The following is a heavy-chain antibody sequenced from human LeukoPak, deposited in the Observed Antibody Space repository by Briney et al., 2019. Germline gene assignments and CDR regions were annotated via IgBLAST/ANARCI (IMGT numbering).Heavy chain of an antibody. CDR2: IFYSGST. Sequence: SETLSLTCTVSGGSISSGGYYWSWIRQHPGKGLEWIGYIFYSGSTYYNPSLKSRVIISVDTSKNQCSLRLTSVTAADTAVYYCARQRSYLWDAFDIWGQGTLVTVSS. CDR3: ARQRSYLWDAFDI. V-gene: IGHV4-31*03. D-gene: IGHD2-21*01. CDR1: GGSISSGGYY. J-gene: IGHJ3*02.